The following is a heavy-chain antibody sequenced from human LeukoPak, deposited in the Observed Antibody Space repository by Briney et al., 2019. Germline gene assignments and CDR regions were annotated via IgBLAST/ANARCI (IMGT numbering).Heavy chain of an antibody. Sequence: SETLSLTCTVSGDSVSSSSYYWAWIRQPPGKGLEWIGSIYHSGTTYYNMSLKSRVTISLDMSKNQFSLKLSSVTAADTAVYYCARDHGYCSGGSCFRGLNWGQGTLVTVSS. J-gene: IGHJ4*02. CDR2: IYHSGTT. CDR1: GDSVSSSSYY. CDR3: ARDHGYCSGGSCFRGLN. V-gene: IGHV4-39*07. D-gene: IGHD2-15*01.